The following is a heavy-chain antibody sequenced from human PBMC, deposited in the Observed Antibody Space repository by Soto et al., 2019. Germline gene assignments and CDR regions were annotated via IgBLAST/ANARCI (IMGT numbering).Heavy chain of an antibody. CDR1: GFSLSTSGVG. CDR3: LQTRKWLRFGY. Sequence: QITLKESGPPLVKPTQALTLTCTFSGFSLSTSGVGVGWIRQPPGKALEWLALIYWDGDKRYSPSIKSRLTIIKDTSKHQVVLIITNMDPVDTATYYCLQTRKWLRFGYRGQGTLVTVSS. J-gene: IGHJ4*02. D-gene: IGHD5-12*01. CDR2: IYWDGDK. V-gene: IGHV2-5*02.